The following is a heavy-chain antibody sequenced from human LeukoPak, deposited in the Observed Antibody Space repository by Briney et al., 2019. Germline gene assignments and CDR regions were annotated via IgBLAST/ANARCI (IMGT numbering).Heavy chain of an antibody. CDR1: GYTFTSYG. CDR3: ARDQDSLVRGVIGY. Sequence: ASVKVSCKASGYTFTSYGISWVRQAPGQGLEWMGWIGPYNGNTNYAQNLQGRVTMTADTSTSTAYLELGSLGSDDTAVYYCARDQDSLVRGVIGYWGQGTLVTVSS. V-gene: IGHV1-18*01. J-gene: IGHJ4*02. CDR2: IGPYNGNT. D-gene: IGHD3-10*01.